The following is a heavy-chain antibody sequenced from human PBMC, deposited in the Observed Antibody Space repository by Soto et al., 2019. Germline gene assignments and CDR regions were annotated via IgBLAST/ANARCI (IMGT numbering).Heavy chain of an antibody. J-gene: IGHJ3*02. CDR3: ARAHQPYDYVWGSYRYTGAFDI. D-gene: IGHD3-16*02. CDR1: GGSFSGYY. CDR2: INHSGST. V-gene: IGHV4-34*01. Sequence: QVQLQQWGAGLLKPSETLSLTCAVYGGSFSGYYWSWIRQPPGKGLEWIGEINHSGSTNYNPSLTNRVTLSVDTSKNQVSLKLSSVTAADTAVYYCARAHQPYDYVWGSYRYTGAFDIWGQGTMVTVSS.